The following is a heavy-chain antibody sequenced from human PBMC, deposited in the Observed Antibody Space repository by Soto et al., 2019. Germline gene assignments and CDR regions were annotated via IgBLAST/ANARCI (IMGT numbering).Heavy chain of an antibody. J-gene: IGHJ4*02. V-gene: IGHV1-8*01. D-gene: IGHD6-19*01. CDR3: ARSVEWLASFDY. Sequence: ASVKVSCKASGYTFTSYDINWVRQATGQGLEWMGWMNPNSGNTGYAQKFQGRVTMTRNTSISTAYMELSSLRSEDTAVYYCARSVEWLASFDYWGQGTLVTVSS. CDR2: MNPNSGNT. CDR1: GYTFTSYD.